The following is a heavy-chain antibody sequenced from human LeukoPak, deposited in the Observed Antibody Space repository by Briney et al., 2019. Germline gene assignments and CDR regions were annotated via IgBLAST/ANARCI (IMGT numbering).Heavy chain of an antibody. Sequence: GGSLRLSCAASGFTVSSNYMSWVRQAPGKWLEWVSVIYSGGSTYYADSVKGRFTISRDNSKNTLYLQMNSLRAEDTAVYYCAREVRQTDDYGGNDDCYFDLWGRGTLVTVSS. CDR3: AREVRQTDDYGGNDDCYFDL. V-gene: IGHV3-53*01. J-gene: IGHJ2*01. CDR2: IYSGGST. D-gene: IGHD4-23*01. CDR1: GFTVSSNY.